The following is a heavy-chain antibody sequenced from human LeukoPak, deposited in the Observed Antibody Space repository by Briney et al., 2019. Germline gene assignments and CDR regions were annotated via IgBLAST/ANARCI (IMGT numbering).Heavy chain of an antibody. CDR3: AKNGDRGAYCSGGSCPYYYYNMDV. D-gene: IGHD2-15*01. CDR1: GFTFSSFG. Sequence: GGSLRLSCAASGFTFSSFGMSWVRQAPGKGLEWVSAISSTGGTAYYADSVKGRFTISRDNSKNTLYLQMNSLRAEDTAIYYCAKNGDRGAYCSGGSCPYYYYNMDVWGKGTTVTISS. V-gene: IGHV3-23*01. CDR2: ISSTGGTA. J-gene: IGHJ6*03.